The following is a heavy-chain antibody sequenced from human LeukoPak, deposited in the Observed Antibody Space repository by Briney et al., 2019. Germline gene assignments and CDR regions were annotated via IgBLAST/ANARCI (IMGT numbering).Heavy chain of an antibody. CDR2: IYYGGST. D-gene: IGHD5-12*01. V-gene: IGHV4-39*07. Sequence: SETLSLTCTVSGGSISSDSYYWGWIRQPPGKGLEWIGSIYYGGSTYYNPSLKSRVTISIDTSKNQFSLKLISVTAADTAVYYCARSAYDSPIDYWGQGTLVTVSS. CDR1: GGSISSDSYY. CDR3: ARSAYDSPIDY. J-gene: IGHJ4*02.